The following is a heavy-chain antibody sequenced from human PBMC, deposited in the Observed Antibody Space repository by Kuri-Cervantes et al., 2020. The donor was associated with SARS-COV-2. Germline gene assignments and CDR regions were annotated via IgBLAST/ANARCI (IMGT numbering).Heavy chain of an antibody. Sequence: GESLKISCAASGFTFSSSGTHWVRQAPGKGLEWVAVIAYDGSNKYYADSVKGRFTISRDNSKNTLYLQMNSLRAEDTAVYYCAKIFSPGDYWGQGTLVTVSS. V-gene: IGHV3-30*18. CDR2: IAYDGSNK. CDR3: AKIFSPGDY. J-gene: IGHJ4*02. D-gene: IGHD3-3*01. CDR1: GFTFSSSG.